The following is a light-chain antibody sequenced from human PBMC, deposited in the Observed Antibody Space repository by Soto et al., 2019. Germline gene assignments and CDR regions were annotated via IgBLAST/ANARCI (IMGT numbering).Light chain of an antibody. J-gene: IGLJ1*01. CDR2: EVS. CDR1: SSDVGGYNY. V-gene: IGLV2-8*01. Sequence: QSALTQPPSASGSPGQSVTISCTGTSSDVGGYNYVSWYQHHPGKAPKLMIYEVSKRPSGVPDRFSGSKSGSAASLTVSGLQAEDEADYYCSSYAVSTIYVFGTGTKVTVL. CDR3: SSYAVSTIYV.